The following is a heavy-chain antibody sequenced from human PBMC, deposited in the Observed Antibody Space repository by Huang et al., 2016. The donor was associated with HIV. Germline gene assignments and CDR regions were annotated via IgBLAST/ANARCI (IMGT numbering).Heavy chain of an antibody. CDR2: CAPEHGET. CDR3: AAGYDTYYDI. CDR1: GYTLTELS. D-gene: IGHD2-21*01. V-gene: IGHV1-24*01. J-gene: IGHJ3*02. Sequence: QVQLVQSGAEVKKPGASVKVSCKVSGYTLTELSIHWVRQAPGKVLEWMRGCAPEHGETIYAQSFQGRVTMTVDTSTDTAYIELHSLRPEDTAVYYCAAGYDTYYDIWGQGTMVIASS.